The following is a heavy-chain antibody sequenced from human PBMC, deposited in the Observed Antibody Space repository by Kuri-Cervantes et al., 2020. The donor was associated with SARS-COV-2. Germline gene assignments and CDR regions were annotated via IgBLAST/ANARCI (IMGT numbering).Heavy chain of an antibody. CDR1: GFFFGAYS. V-gene: IGHV3-33*08. J-gene: IGHJ6*03. CDR2: IWYDGENE. CDR3: ARGAANYYYMGV. Sequence: GGSLRLSCAASGFFFGAYSMHWVRQAPGKGLEWVAVIWYDGENEYYAGSVKGRFTISRDNSKNTVSLHMNSLRAEDTAMYYCARGAANYYYMGVWGKGTTVTVSS. D-gene: IGHD3-16*01.